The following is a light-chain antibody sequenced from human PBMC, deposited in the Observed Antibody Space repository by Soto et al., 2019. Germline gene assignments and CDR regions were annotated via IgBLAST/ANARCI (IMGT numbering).Light chain of an antibody. Sequence: QSVLTQPASVSGSPGQSITISCTGTSSDVGGYNYVSWYQQHPGKAPKLMIYEVSNRPSGVSNRFSGSKSGNTASLTISGLQAEDEADYYCCSYAGTRIYVFGTGTKVTVL. CDR1: SSDVGGYNY. J-gene: IGLJ1*01. CDR2: EVS. CDR3: CSYAGTRIYV. V-gene: IGLV2-14*01.